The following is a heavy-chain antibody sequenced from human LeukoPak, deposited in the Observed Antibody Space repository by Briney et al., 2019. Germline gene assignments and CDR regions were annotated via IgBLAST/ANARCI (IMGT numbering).Heavy chain of an antibody. Sequence: PGRSLRLSCTASGFTFGDYAMSWVRQAPGKGLEWVGFIRSKAYGGTTEYAASVKGRFTISRDDSKSIAYLQMNSLKTEDTAVYYCTSDPLLYCSGGSCYSRVDAFDIWGQGTMVTVSS. V-gene: IGHV3-49*04. CDR2: IRSKAYGGTT. D-gene: IGHD2-15*01. J-gene: IGHJ3*02. CDR1: GFTFGDYA. CDR3: TSDPLLYCSGGSCYSRVDAFDI.